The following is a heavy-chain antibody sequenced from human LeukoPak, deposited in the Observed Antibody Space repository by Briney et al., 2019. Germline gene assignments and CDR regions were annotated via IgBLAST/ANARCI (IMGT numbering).Heavy chain of an antibody. J-gene: IGHJ4*02. CDR3: ARVAGRWLPARYFDY. V-gene: IGHV4-59*11. CDR1: GGSFISHY. CDR2: IYYSGST. D-gene: IGHD5-24*01. Sequence: PSETLSLTCTVSGGSFISHYWSWIRQPPGKGLEWIGYIYYSGSTNYNPSLKSRVTISVDTSKDQFSLKLSSVTAAGTAVYYCARVAGRWLPARYFDYWGQGTLVTVSS.